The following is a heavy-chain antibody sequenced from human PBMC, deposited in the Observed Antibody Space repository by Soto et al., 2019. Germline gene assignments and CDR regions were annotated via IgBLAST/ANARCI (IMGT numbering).Heavy chain of an antibody. Sequence: QVQLVQSGAEVKKPGASVKVSCKASGYTFTSYGISWVRQAPGQGLEWMGWISAYNGNTNYAQKLQGRVTITTDTSTSTAYIELRSVRSDYTAVYYCAREPSGYDALDCWGQGTLVTVSS. CDR2: ISAYNGNT. V-gene: IGHV1-18*01. CDR3: AREPSGYDALDC. D-gene: IGHD5-12*01. CDR1: GYTFTSYG. J-gene: IGHJ4*02.